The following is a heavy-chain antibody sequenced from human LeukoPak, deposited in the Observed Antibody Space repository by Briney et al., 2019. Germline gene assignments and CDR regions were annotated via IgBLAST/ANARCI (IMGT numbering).Heavy chain of an antibody. D-gene: IGHD1-26*01. CDR3: ARDRGSEFDY. Sequence: GGSLRLSCAASGFTVSTYSMNWVRQAPGKGLEWVAYISSSVSTIYYADSVKGRFTISRDNAWNSLYLQMNNLRDEDTAVYYCARDRGSEFDYWGQGTLVTVSS. J-gene: IGHJ4*02. V-gene: IGHV3-48*02. CDR2: ISSSVSTI. CDR1: GFTVSTYS.